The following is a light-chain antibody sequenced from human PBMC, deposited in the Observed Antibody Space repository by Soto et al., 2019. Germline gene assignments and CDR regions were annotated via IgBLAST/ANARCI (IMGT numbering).Light chain of an antibody. CDR3: QQRSKWPIT. CDR2: DAS. Sequence: EIVLTQSPATLSLSPGERATLSCTASQSVSSNLAWYQQKPGQAPRLLIYDASNRATGIPARFSGSGSGTDFTLTISSLEPEDFAVYYCQQRSKWPITFGQGTRLEI. V-gene: IGKV3-11*01. CDR1: QSVSSN. J-gene: IGKJ5*01.